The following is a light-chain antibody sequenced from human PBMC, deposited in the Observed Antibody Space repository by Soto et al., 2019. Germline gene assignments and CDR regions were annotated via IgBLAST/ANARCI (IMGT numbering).Light chain of an antibody. Sequence: ALTQPASVSGSPGQSIAISCTGTSSDVGAYDFVSWYQQHPGKAPKVMIYDVDHRPSGVSDRFSGSKSGNTASLTISGLQAEDEADYFCSSYTSSRSVLFGGGTKLTVL. CDR1: SSDVGAYDF. CDR2: DVD. J-gene: IGLJ2*01. V-gene: IGLV2-14*01. CDR3: SSYTSSRSVL.